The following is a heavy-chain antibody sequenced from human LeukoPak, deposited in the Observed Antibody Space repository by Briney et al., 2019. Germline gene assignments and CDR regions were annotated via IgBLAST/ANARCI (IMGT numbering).Heavy chain of an antibody. V-gene: IGHV3-11*01. D-gene: IGHD3-22*01. CDR2: ISGSGSDL. J-gene: IGHJ6*02. Sequence: AGGSLRLSCVACGFSFSDYYMSWLRQAPGRGLEWISYISGSGSDLYYADSVKGRFTISRDNANNSLYLQMNSLRAEDTAVYYCARSIGYYYTMDVWGQGTTVTVSS. CDR3: ARSIGYYYTMDV. CDR1: GFSFSDYY.